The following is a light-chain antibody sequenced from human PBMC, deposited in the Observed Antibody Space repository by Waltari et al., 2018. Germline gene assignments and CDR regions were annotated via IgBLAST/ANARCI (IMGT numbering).Light chain of an antibody. Sequence: QSVLTQPPSASGTPGQRVTISCSGSSSNIGSNYVNCYQQLPGTAPKLLIYRNNQRPSGVPDRFSGSKSGTSASLAISGLRSEDEADYYCAAWDDSLSGPNVVFGGGTKLTVL. CDR2: RNN. J-gene: IGLJ2*01. CDR3: AAWDDSLSGPNVV. CDR1: SSNIGSNY. V-gene: IGLV1-47*01.